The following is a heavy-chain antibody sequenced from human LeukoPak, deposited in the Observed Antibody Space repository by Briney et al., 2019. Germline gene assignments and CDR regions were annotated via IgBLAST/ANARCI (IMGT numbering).Heavy chain of an antibody. Sequence: SETLSLTCTVSGGSMNENYWAWIRQPPGKRLEWIGYVHSSGGTKYNPSLKSRVTVSIAMSKNQFSLNLRSVTAADTAVYYCARLADCGGDCYARSHWFDPWGQGSLVSVSS. J-gene: IGHJ5*02. CDR1: GGSMNENY. V-gene: IGHV4-59*08. D-gene: IGHD2-21*02. CDR3: ARLADCGGDCYARSHWFDP. CDR2: VHSSGGT.